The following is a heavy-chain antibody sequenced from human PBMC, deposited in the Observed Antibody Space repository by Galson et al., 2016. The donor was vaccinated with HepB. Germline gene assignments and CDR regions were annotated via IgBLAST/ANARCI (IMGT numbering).Heavy chain of an antibody. V-gene: IGHV3-23*01. CDR1: GFTFSNYA. D-gene: IGHD5-18*01. CDR3: ANGGGYSDATRVDY. J-gene: IGHJ4*02. CDR2: IRGSGAST. Sequence: SLRLSCAASGFTFSNYAMTWVRQAPGKGLERISGIRGSGASTNYADSVRGRFTISRDNSKNTLYLQMNSLRAEDTAVYYCANGGGYSDATRVDYWGQGTLVTVSS.